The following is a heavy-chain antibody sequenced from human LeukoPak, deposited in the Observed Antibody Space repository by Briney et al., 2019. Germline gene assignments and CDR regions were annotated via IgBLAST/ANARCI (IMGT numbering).Heavy chain of an antibody. V-gene: IGHV3-30-3*01. CDR2: ISYDGSNK. D-gene: IGHD3-22*01. CDR3: ARDPVTYYYDSTGHYFDY. Sequence: GRSLRLSCAASGFTFSSYAMHWVCQAPGKGLEWVAVISYDGSNKYYADSVKGRFTISRDNSKNTLYLQMNSLRAEDTAVYYCARDPVTYYYDSTGHYFDYWGQGTLVTVSS. CDR1: GFTFSSYA. J-gene: IGHJ4*02.